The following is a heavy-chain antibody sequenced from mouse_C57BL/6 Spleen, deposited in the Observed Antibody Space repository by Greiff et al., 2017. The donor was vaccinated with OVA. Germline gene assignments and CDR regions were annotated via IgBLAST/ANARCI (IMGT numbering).Heavy chain of an antibody. V-gene: IGHV1-82*01. CDR1: GYAFSSSW. J-gene: IGHJ3*01. CDR2: IYPGDGAT. Sequence: QVQLQQSGPELVKPGASVKISCKASGYAFSSSWMNWVKQRPGKGLEWIGRIYPGDGATNYNGKFKGKATLTADKSSSTAYMQLSSLTSEDSAVYVGARGSYGSSWDGFAYWGQGTLVTVSA. D-gene: IGHD1-1*01. CDR3: ARGSYGSSWDGFAY.